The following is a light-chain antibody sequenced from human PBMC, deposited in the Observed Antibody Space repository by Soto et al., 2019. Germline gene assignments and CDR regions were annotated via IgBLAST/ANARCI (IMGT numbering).Light chain of an antibody. CDR2: EAS. J-gene: IGKJ2*01. CDR1: QHVCDTY. CDR3: QQYGSSPFT. Sequence: EIVLTQSPGSLSLSPGETAALSCRASQHVCDTYLAWYQQKPGQAPRLLIYEASRRAADIPARFSGSGSGTDFILTISRLEPEDLAVYFCQQYGSSPFTFGQGTKLEIK. V-gene: IGKV3-20*01.